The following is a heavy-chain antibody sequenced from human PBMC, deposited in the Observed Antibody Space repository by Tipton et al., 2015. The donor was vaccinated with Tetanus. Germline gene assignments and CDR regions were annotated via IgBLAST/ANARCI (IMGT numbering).Heavy chain of an antibody. CDR3: ARDPGIASAGLWFDP. D-gene: IGHD6-13*01. CDR2: LDYSGNT. J-gene: IGHJ5*02. CDR1: GGSISSSYYY. Sequence: TLSLTCTVSGGSISSSYYYWGWIRQPPGKGLEWIGSLDYSGNTYYNSSLMSRVTISVDTSKNQFSLRLTSVTVADTAVYYCARDPGIASAGLWFDPWGQGTLVTVSS. V-gene: IGHV4-39*07.